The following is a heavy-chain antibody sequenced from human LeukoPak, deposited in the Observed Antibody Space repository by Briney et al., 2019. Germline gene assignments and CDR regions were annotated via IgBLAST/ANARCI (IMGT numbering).Heavy chain of an antibody. J-gene: IGHJ4*02. V-gene: IGHV4-34*01. CDR2: INHSGST. CDR1: GGSFSGYY. CDR3: ARNGRVTYYYGSGSYGNFDY. Sequence: SETLSLTCAVYGGSFSGYYWGWIRQPPGKGLEWIGEINHSGSTNYNPSLKSRVTISVDTSKNQFSLKLSSVTAADTAVYYCARNGRVTYYYGSGSYGNFDYWGQGTLVTVSS. D-gene: IGHD3-10*01.